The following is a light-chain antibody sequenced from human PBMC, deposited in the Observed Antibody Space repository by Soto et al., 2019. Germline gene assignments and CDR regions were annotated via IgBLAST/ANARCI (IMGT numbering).Light chain of an antibody. CDR3: SSYTSSSTLLYV. V-gene: IGLV1-40*01. CDR2: GNS. J-gene: IGLJ1*01. CDR1: SSNIGAHYD. Sequence: QSVLTQPPSVSGAPGQRVTISCTGSSSNIGAHYDVHWYQQLPGTAPKLLIYGNSNRPSGVPDRFSGSKSGTSASLAITGLQAEDEADYYCSSYTSSSTLLYVFGTGTKVTVL.